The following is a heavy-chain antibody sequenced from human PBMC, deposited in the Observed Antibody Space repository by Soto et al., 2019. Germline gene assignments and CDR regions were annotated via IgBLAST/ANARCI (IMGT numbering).Heavy chain of an antibody. Sequence: QVQLVQSGAEVKKPGASVKVSCKASGYTFTSYGITWVRQAPGQGLEWMGWISAYNGNPNYAQKLHGRVTMTTDTSTSTAYMELRSLRSDDTAVYYCARDRLGNYYGSGSSPDDAFDIWGQGTMVTVSS. CDR3: ARDRLGNYYGSGSSPDDAFDI. CDR1: GYTFTSYG. V-gene: IGHV1-18*01. D-gene: IGHD3-10*01. J-gene: IGHJ3*02. CDR2: ISAYNGNP.